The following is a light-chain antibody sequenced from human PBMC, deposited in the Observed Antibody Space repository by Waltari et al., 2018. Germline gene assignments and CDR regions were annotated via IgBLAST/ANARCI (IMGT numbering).Light chain of an antibody. CDR3: QQFYNWPPWT. J-gene: IGKJ1*01. V-gene: IGKV3-11*01. CDR1: QSVRSD. Sequence: EIVLTQSPATLSLSPGERATLSCWASQSVRSDIAGYQQKPGQAPRLLLYDTSYRAPGIPARFSGSGSGTDFTLTISSLEPEDSAVYYCQQFYNWPPWTFGQGTKVEIK. CDR2: DTS.